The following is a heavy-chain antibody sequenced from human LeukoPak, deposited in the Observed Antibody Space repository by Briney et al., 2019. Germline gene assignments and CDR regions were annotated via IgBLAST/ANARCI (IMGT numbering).Heavy chain of an antibody. CDR2: ITGSDDSS. CDR1: GFTFSSYS. V-gene: IGHV3-23*01. Sequence: PGGSLRLSCAASGFTFSSYSMNWVRQAPGKGLEWVSTITGSDDSSFYANSVKGRFTISRDNSKNTVFLHMTSLRAEDTAVYYCTKFDNWGQGVLVIVSS. J-gene: IGHJ4*02. CDR3: TKFDN.